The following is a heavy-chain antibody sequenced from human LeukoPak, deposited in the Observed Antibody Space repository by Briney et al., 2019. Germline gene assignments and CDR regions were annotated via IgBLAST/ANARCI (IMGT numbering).Heavy chain of an antibody. V-gene: IGHV3-21*01. Sequence: GGSLRLSCAASGFTFSSYSMNWVRQAPGKGLEWVSSISSSSYIYYADSVKGRFTISRDNAKNSLYLQMNSLRAEDTAVYYCARYLRGMDYYDSSGYDDYWGQGTLVTVSS. CDR3: ARYLRGMDYYDSSGYDDY. CDR1: GFTFSSYS. D-gene: IGHD3-22*01. J-gene: IGHJ4*02. CDR2: ISSSSYI.